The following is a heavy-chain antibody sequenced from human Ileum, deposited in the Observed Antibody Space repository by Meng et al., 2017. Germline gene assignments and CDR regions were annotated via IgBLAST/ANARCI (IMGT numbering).Heavy chain of an antibody. V-gene: IGHV4-39*01. J-gene: IGHJ4*02. Sequence: QVQLQESGPGLVKPSETLPLTCAFPGDSIRCSSYYWGWVRQPPGQGLEWIGSIYYNGNTYSSPSLKSRASISVDTSKNQFSLKLSSVTAADTAVYYCARPAVTTALGGFDYWGQGTLVTVSS. CDR3: ARPAVTTALGGFDY. CDR2: IYYNGNT. CDR1: GDSIRCSSYY. D-gene: IGHD3-16*01.